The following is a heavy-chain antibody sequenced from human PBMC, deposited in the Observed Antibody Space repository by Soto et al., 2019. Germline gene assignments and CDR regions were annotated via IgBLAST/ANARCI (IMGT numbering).Heavy chain of an antibody. Sequence: AGGSLRLSCAASGFTFSSYGMHWVRQAPGKGLEWVAVISYDGSNKYYADSVKGRFTISRDNSKNTLYLQMNSLRAEDTAVYYCAKDRGAVAGTGLGSLNPYYFDYWGQGTLVTVSS. J-gene: IGHJ4*02. V-gene: IGHV3-30*18. CDR1: GFTFSSYG. CDR2: ISYDGSNK. D-gene: IGHD6-19*01. CDR3: AKDRGAVAGTGLGSLNPYYFDY.